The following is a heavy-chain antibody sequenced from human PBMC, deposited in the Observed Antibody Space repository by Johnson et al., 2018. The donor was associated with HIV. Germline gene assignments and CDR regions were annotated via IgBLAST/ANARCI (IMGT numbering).Heavy chain of an antibody. J-gene: IGHJ3*02. CDR3: ATVYYDILTGYYYDAFDI. CDR1: GFTFDDYA. Sequence: VQLVESGGVVVQPGGSLRLSCAASGFTFDDYAMHWVRQAPGKGLEWVSLISWDGGSNYYADSVQGRFTISRDNSKNSLYLQMNSLRAEDTALYYCATVYYDILTGYYYDAFDIWGQGTMVTVSS. D-gene: IGHD3-9*01. CDR2: ISWDGGSN. V-gene: IGHV3-43D*03.